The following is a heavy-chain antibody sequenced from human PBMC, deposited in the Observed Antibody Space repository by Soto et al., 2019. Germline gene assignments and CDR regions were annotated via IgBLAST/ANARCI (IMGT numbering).Heavy chain of an antibody. CDR2: IIPIFGAA. Sequence: QVQLVQSGAEVKKPGSSVKVSCKASGGTFSSYAISWVRQAPGQGLEWMGGIIPIFGAANYAQKFQGRVTITADESTSSADMELSSLRSEDTAVYYCASLPAAMMYYYYGMDVWGQGTTVTVSS. CDR3: ASLPAAMMYYYYGMDV. D-gene: IGHD2-2*01. CDR1: GGTFSSYA. J-gene: IGHJ6*02. V-gene: IGHV1-69*12.